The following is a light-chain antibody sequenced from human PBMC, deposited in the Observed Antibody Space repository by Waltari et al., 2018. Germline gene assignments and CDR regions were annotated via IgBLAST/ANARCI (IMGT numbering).Light chain of an antibody. V-gene: IGLV2-14*01. CDR1: TSDVGGYNL. Sequence: QSSLTQPASVPASPGPSITISSTRTTSDVGGYNLVSWYQQDPGKVPKLIIYDVSERPSGVSDRFSGSKSGNTASLTISGVQAEDETDYYCSSYTNRNTLIFGGGTKLTVL. CDR3: SSYTNRNTLI. CDR2: DVS. J-gene: IGLJ2*01.